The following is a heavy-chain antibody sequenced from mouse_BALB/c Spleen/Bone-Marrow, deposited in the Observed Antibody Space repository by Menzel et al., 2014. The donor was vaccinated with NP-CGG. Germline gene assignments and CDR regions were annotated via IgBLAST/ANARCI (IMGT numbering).Heavy chain of an antibody. CDR3: ARPIFL. J-gene: IGHJ4*01. Sequence: EVQLQESGAELVKPGASVKLSCTASGFNIKDTYMHWVKQRPEQGLEWIGRIDPANGNTKYDPKFQGKATITADTSSNTAYLQLISLTSEDTAVYYCARPIFLWCQGTSVTVSS. CDR2: IDPANGNT. V-gene: IGHV14-3*02. CDR1: GFNIKDTY.